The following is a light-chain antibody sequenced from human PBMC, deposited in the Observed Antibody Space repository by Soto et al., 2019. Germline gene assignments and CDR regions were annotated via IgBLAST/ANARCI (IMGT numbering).Light chain of an antibody. CDR1: QTLGSN. V-gene: IGKV3-15*01. CDR2: DAS. J-gene: IGKJ4*01. Sequence: ELVMTQSPATLSVSPGERATLSCRARQTLGSNVAWYQPKPCQAHRLLIYDASTTASGAPARFSGSGSGTEFTLTITSLQSEDCALYYCQHYNTWPLSFGGGTKVEI. CDR3: QHYNTWPLS.